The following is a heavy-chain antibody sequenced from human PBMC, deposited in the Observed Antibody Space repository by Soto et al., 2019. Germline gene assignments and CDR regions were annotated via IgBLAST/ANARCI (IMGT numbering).Heavy chain of an antibody. J-gene: IGHJ4*02. CDR3: AKVQEKWSKFFDY. CDR2: INTYNGNT. D-gene: IGHD2-15*01. V-gene: IGHV1-18*01. CDR1: GYTFTNYG. Sequence: QVQLVQSGAEVKKPGASVKVSCKASGYTFTNYGVSWVRQAPGQGLEWMGWINTYNGNTNYAQKFKGRVTMTTDTSTSTAHMELRSLRSDDTAAYYCAKVQEKWSKFFDYWGQGTLVTVSS.